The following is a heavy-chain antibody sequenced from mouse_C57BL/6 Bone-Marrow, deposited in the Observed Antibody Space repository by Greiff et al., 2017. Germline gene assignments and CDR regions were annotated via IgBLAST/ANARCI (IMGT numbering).Heavy chain of an antibody. CDR3: ARWGWFAMDY. Sequence: QVKLQQSGAELARPGASVKLSCKASGYTFTSYGISWVKQRTGQGLEWIGEIYPRSGNTYYNEKFKGQATLTADKRSSTAYMGLRSLTSEDSAVYFCARWGWFAMDYWGQGTSVTVSS. CDR2: IYPRSGNT. CDR1: GYTFTSYG. J-gene: IGHJ4*01. D-gene: IGHD2-3*01. V-gene: IGHV1-81*01.